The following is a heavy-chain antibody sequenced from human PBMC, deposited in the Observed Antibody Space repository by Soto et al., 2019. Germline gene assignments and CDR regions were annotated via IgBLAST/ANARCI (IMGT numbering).Heavy chain of an antibody. CDR2: ISSSSSYT. J-gene: IGHJ6*02. CDR3: ARVGTIFGVVIDYYYYGMDV. Sequence: GGSLRLSCAASGFTFSDYYMSWIRQAPGKGLEWVSYISSSSSYTNYADSVKGRFTISRDNAKNSLYLQMNSLRAEDTAVYYCARVGTIFGVVIDYYYYGMDVWGQGTTVTVSS. D-gene: IGHD3-3*01. CDR1: GFTFSDYY. V-gene: IGHV3-11*06.